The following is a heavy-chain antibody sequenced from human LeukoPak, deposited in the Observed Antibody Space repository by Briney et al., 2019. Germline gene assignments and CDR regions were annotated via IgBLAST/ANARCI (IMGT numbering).Heavy chain of an antibody. V-gene: IGHV3-48*02. CDR2: IDPTDRSV. J-gene: IGHJ4*02. CDR3: ARKLAL. Sequence: GGSLRLSCAASGFSFSSYGMNWVRQAPGQGLEWVSYIDPTDRSVYYADSVKGRFTVSRDNANHSVFLQMNSLRDDDTAVYFCARKLALWGQGTLVTVSS. CDR1: GFSFSSYG.